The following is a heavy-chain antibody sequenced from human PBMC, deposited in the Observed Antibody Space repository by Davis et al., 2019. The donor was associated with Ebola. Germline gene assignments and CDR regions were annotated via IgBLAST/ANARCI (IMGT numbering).Heavy chain of an antibody. CDR2: IQYSGNT. Sequence: SETLSLTCTVSGGSISSYYWSWIRQPPGKGLEWIGNIQYSGNTNYNPSLKSRVTTSVDTSKNQFSLKVNSVTAADTAVYYCARLTTVTADHWYFDLWGRGTLVTVSS. J-gene: IGHJ2*01. D-gene: IGHD4-17*01. V-gene: IGHV4-59*01. CDR3: ARLTTVTADHWYFDL. CDR1: GGSISSYY.